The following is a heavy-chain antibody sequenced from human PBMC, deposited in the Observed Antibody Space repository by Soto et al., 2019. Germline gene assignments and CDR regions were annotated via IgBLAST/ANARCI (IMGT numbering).Heavy chain of an antibody. CDR2: INPNSGGT. J-gene: IGHJ4*02. V-gene: IGHV1-2*04. D-gene: IGHD3-10*01. Sequence: ASVKVSCKASGYTFTGYYMHWVRQAPGQRLEWMGWINPNSGGTNYAQKFQGWVTMTRDTSISTAYMELSRLRSDDTAVYYCARARKDLSITMVRGVSILGYWGQGTLVTVSS. CDR1: GYTFTGYY. CDR3: ARARKDLSITMVRGVSILGY.